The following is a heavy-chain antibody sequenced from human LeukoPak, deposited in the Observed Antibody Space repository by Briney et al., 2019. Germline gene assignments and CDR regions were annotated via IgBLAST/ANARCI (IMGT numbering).Heavy chain of an antibody. CDR1: GFTFDDYA. CDR2: ISWNSGSI. V-gene: IGHV3-9*01. CDR3: AKDMAPWNDFWSGYPLDY. D-gene: IGHD3-3*01. Sequence: GGSLRLSCAASGFTFDDYAMHWVRQAPGKGLEWVSGISWNSGSIGYADSVEGRFTISRDNAKNSLYLQMNSLRAEDTALYYCAKDMAPWNDFWSGYPLDYWGQGTLVTVSS. J-gene: IGHJ4*02.